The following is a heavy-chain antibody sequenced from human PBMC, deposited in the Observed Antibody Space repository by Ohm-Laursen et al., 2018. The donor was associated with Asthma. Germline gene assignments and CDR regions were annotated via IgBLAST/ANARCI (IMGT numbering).Heavy chain of an antibody. CDR2: IHPNNGDT. Sequence: EASVKVSCKSSGYSFTDYYINWVRQAPGQGLEWMGRIHPNNGDTTYAQNFRGRVTFTRDTSIRIAYMELTSLSSDDTAVYFCARDLGHISNWYTEYFQYWGQGTLVTVSS. CDR3: ARDLGHISNWYTEYFQY. J-gene: IGHJ1*01. D-gene: IGHD6-13*01. V-gene: IGHV1-2*06. CDR1: GYSFTDYY.